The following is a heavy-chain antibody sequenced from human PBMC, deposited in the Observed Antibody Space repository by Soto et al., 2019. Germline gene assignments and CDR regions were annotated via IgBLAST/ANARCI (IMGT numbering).Heavy chain of an antibody. CDR1: GGTFSSYA. D-gene: IGHD3-3*01. V-gene: IGHV1-69*06. J-gene: IGHJ4*02. CDR2: IIPIFGTA. CDR3: ARAGLEAVIIYYFDY. Sequence: QVPLVQSGAEVKKPGSSVKVSCKASGGTFSSYAISWVRQAPGQGLEWMGGIIPIFGTANYAQKFQGRVTITADKSTSTAYMELSSLRSEDTAVYYCARAGLEAVIIYYFDYWGQGTLVTVSS.